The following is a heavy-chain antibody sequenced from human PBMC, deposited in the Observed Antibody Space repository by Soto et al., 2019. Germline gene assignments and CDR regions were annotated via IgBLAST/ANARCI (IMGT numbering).Heavy chain of an antibody. CDR3: AKRRWGDDSSIDY. V-gene: IGHV3-30*18. J-gene: IGHJ4*02. CDR2: ISYDGSNK. Sequence: GGSLRLSCAASGFTFSSYGMHWVRQAPGKGLEWVAVISYDGSNKYYADSVKGRFTISRDNSKNTLYLQMNSLRAEDTAVYYCAKRRWGDDSSIDYWGQGTLVTVSS. D-gene: IGHD3-22*01. CDR1: GFTFSSYG.